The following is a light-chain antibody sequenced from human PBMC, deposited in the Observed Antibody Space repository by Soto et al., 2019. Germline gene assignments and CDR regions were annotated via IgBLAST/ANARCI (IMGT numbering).Light chain of an antibody. CDR1: QSVSSNY. J-gene: IGKJ2*01. CDR2: GAS. V-gene: IGKV3-20*01. CDR3: QQYSASPST. Sequence: EIGLTQSPGTLSLSPGERATLSCRASQSVSSNYLVWYQQRPGQALRLLSYGASSRATGIPDRFSGSGSGTAFALTSSRLEPEDFVVYYCQQYSASPSTFGKGTQLEI.